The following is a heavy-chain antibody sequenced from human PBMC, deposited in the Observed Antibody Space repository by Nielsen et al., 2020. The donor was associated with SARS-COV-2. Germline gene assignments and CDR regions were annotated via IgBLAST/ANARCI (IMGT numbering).Heavy chain of an antibody. CDR1: GFTFSDYY. Sequence: GESLKISCAASGFTFSDYYMSWIRQAPGKGLEWVSYISSSGSTIYYADSVKGRFTISRDNAKNSLYLQMNSLRAEDTAVYYCASGPTVSSGYYFDYWGQGTLVTVSS. V-gene: IGHV3-11*04. CDR3: ASGPTVSSGYYFDY. CDR2: ISSSGSTI. D-gene: IGHD3-22*01. J-gene: IGHJ4*02.